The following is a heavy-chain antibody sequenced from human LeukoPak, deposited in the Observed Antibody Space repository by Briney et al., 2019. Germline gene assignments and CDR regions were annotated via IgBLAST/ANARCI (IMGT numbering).Heavy chain of an antibody. V-gene: IGHV4-59*12. J-gene: IGHJ5*02. CDR2: IYNSGST. CDR3: ARDTGYCTNGVCPNWFDP. D-gene: IGHD2-8*01. CDR1: GGSISTYY. Sequence: PSETLSLTCTVSGGSISTYYWSWIRQPPGKGLEWIGYIYNSGSTNYNPSLKSRLTMSVDTSKNQFSLKLSSVTAADTAVYYCARDTGYCTNGVCPNWFDPWGQGTLVTVSS.